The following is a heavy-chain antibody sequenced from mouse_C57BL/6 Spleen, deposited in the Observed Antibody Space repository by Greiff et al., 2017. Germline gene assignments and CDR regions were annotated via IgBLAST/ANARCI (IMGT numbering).Heavy chain of an antibody. CDR3: ADLPWFAY. CDR1: GFTFSDYG. Sequence: VQVVESGGGLAKPGGSLKLSCAASGFTFSDYGMHWVRQAPEKGLEWVAYISSSSSTIYYADTVKGRFTISRDNAKNTLFLQMTSLRSEDTAMYYGADLPWFAYWGQGTLVTVSA. J-gene: IGHJ3*01. V-gene: IGHV5-17*01. CDR2: ISSSSSTI.